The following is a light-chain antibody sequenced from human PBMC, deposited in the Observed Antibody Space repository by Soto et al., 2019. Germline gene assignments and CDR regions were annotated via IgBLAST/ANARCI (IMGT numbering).Light chain of an antibody. CDR2: EVS. CDR1: SSDVGGYRY. Sequence: QSVLTQPASVSGSPGQSITISCTGTSSDVGGYRYVSWYQQHPGKAPKFIIYEVSNRPSGVSNRFSGSKSGNTASLTISRLQTEDEADYYCSSYTSSSTLVVFGGGTKLTVL. J-gene: IGLJ2*01. CDR3: SSYTSSSTLVV. V-gene: IGLV2-14*01.